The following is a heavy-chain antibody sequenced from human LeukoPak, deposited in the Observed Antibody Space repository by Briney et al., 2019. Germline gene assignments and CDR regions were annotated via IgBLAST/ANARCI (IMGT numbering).Heavy chain of an antibody. Sequence: GGSLRLSCAASGFTFSSYAMSWVRQAPGKGLEWVSAISGSGGSTYYADSVKGRFTISRDNSKNTLYLQMNSLRAEDTAVYYCAKDLCSSTSCYTANWFDPWGQRTLVTVSS. CDR1: GFTFSSYA. CDR2: ISGSGGST. V-gene: IGHV3-23*01. CDR3: AKDLCSSTSCYTANWFDP. J-gene: IGHJ5*02. D-gene: IGHD2-2*02.